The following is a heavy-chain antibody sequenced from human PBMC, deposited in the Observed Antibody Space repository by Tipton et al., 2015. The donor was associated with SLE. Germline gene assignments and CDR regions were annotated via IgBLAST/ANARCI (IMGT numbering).Heavy chain of an antibody. J-gene: IGHJ2*01. CDR2: IYYSGSS. Sequence: TLSLTCTVSGGSISSHYWSCIRQPPWKGLEWIGYIYYSGSSNYNPSLKSRVTISVDTSKNQFSLKLSSVTAADTAVYYCARGDSSGWYNWYFDLWGRGTLV. CDR3: ARGDSSGWYNWYFDL. D-gene: IGHD6-19*01. CDR1: GGSISSHY. V-gene: IGHV4-59*11.